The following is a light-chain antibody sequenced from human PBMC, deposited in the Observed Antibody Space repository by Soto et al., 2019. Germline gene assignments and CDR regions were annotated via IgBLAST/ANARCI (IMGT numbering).Light chain of an antibody. CDR3: QQYNTSSIT. Sequence: DIQMTQSPSTRSASVVDIVTITFLASQTISSWLAWYQQKPGKAPTLLIYDASTLERGVPSRFSGTGSGTEFTLSIDSLQPDDFATYYCQQYNTSSITFGQGTRLEIK. CDR1: QTISSW. J-gene: IGKJ5*01. CDR2: DAS. V-gene: IGKV1-5*01.